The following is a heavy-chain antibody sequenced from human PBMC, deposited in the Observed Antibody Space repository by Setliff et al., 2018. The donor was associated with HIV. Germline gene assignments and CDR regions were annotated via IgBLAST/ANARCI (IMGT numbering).Heavy chain of an antibody. CDR3: AKRTFGSGRLDP. V-gene: IGHV4-61*09. CDR1: GDSISSGSYY. CDR2: INTTGST. D-gene: IGHD3-16*01. J-gene: IGHJ5*02. Sequence: PSETLSLTCSVSGDSISSGSYYWSWIRLPAGKGLEWIGQINTTGSTNYNPSLKSRVTISMDTSKNQFSLHPNSVTATDTAVYYCAKRTFGSGRLDPRGQGTLVTVSS.